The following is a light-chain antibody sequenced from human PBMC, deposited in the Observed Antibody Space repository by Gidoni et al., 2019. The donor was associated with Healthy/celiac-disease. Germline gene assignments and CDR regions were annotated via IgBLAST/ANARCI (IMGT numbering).Light chain of an antibody. CDR3: QQYDSSPYT. CDR1: QSVSSSY. V-gene: IGKV3-20*01. J-gene: IGKJ2*01. Sequence: ELVLTLSLGTLSLSTGERATLSCRPSQSVSSSYLVWYQQKQGQAPRLLIYGASRRATCIPDRFSGSGSETTFTLTISRLEPVDFEVYYCQQYDSSPYTFGQGTKLEIK. CDR2: GAS.